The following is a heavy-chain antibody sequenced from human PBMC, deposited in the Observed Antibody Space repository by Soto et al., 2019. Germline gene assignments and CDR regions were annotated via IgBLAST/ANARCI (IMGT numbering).Heavy chain of an antibody. CDR1: GGAISSGRW. D-gene: IGHD3-22*01. V-gene: IGHV4-4*02. Sequence: QVLLQQSGPGLEKPSGTLSLTCAVSGGAISSGRWLTCVRQPPGKGLEWIGEIYPSGSTNYNPSLKSRVSISLDRSKNQFSLKLTSVTAADTAMYYCARVPEDSTGYFDYWGQGTLVTVSS. CDR3: ARVPEDSTGYFDY. CDR2: IYPSGST. J-gene: IGHJ4*02.